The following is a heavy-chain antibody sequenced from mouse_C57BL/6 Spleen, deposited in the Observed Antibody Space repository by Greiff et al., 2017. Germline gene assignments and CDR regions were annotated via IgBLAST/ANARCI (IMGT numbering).Heavy chain of an antibody. Sequence: VQRVESGPELVKPGASVKLSCKASGYTFTSYDINWVKQRPGQGLEWIGWIYPRDGSTKYNEKFKGKATLTVDTSSSTAYMELHSLTSEDSAVYFCARSYYGSSYRYFDVWGTGTTVTVSS. CDR2: IYPRDGST. V-gene: IGHV1-85*01. J-gene: IGHJ1*03. CDR1: GYTFTSYD. CDR3: ARSYYGSSYRYFDV. D-gene: IGHD1-1*01.